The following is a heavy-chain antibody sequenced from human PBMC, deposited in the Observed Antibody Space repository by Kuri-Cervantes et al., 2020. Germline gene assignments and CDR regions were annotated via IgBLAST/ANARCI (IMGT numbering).Heavy chain of an antibody. CDR3: APSSTSCYRGSSSSKNWFDP. CDR1: GGSISISNW. Sequence: GSLRLSCAVSGGSISISNWWSWVRQPPGKGLEWIGEIYHSGSTNYNPSLKSRVTISVDKSKNQFSLKLSSVTAADTAVYYCAPSSTSCYRGSSSSKNWFDPWGQGTLVTVSS. J-gene: IGHJ5*02. CDR2: IYHSGST. D-gene: IGHD2-2*01. V-gene: IGHV4-4*02.